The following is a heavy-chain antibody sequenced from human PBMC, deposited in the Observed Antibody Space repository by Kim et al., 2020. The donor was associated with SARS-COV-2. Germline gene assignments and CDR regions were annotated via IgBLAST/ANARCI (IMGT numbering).Heavy chain of an antibody. V-gene: IGHV4-34*01. CDR2: INHSGST. D-gene: IGHD2-2*01. J-gene: IGHJ6*03. CDR3: ARTAAKAYYYYMDV. Sequence: SETLSLTCAVYGGSFSGYYWSWIRQPPGKGLEWIGEINHSGSTNYNPSLKSRVTISVDTSKNQFSLKLSSVTAADTAVYYCARTAAKAYYYYMDVWGKGTTVTVSS. CDR1: GGSFSGYY.